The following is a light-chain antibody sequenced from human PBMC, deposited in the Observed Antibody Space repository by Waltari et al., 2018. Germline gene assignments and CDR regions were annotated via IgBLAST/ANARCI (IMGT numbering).Light chain of an antibody. V-gene: IGLV3-1*01. CDR2: QDT. CDR3: QAWDSITVV. J-gene: IGLJ2*01. CDR1: KLGDKY. Sequence: SYELTQPPSVSVSPGQTARITCSGDKLGDKYTCWYQQKPGQSPVLVISQDTKRPSGIPERFPCSNSGNTATLTISGTQATDEADYYCQAWDSITVVFGGGTKLTVL.